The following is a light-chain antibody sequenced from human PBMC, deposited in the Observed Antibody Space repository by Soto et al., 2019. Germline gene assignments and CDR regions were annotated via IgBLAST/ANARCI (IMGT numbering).Light chain of an antibody. CDR2: NTN. Sequence: QTVVTQEPSFSVSPGGTVTLTCGLSSGPVFTSSYPNWYQQTPGQAPRTLIFNTNTRSSGVPDRFSGSILGDKAALTITGAQADDDSYYYCLLYLGGGIWVFGGWTQLTVL. V-gene: IGLV8-61*01. CDR3: LLYLGGGIWV. J-gene: IGLJ3*02. CDR1: SGPVFTSSY.